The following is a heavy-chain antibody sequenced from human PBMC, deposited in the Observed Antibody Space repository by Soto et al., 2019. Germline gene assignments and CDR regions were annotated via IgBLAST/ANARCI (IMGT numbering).Heavy chain of an antibody. D-gene: IGHD2-2*01. CDR1: GFTFSSYA. Sequence: GGSLRLSCAASGFTFSSYAMSWVRQAPGKGLEWVSAISGSGGSTYYADSVKGRFTISRDNSKNTLYLQMNSLRAEDTAVYYCAKAIPPDCSSTSCYGGSYYYYGMDVWGQGTTVTVSS. CDR3: AKAIPPDCSSTSCYGGSYYYYGMDV. V-gene: IGHV3-23*01. CDR2: ISGSGGST. J-gene: IGHJ6*02.